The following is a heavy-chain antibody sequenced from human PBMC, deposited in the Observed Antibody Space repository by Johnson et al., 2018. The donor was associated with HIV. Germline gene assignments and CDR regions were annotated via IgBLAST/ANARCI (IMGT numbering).Heavy chain of an antibody. CDR1: GFSFSDYY. CDR2: ISSSGSTI. Sequence: QLVESGGGLVKPGGSLRLSCAASGFSFSDYYMTWIRQAPGKGLEFVSYISSSGSTIYYADSVKGRFTISRDNAKNSLYLQLNSLRAEDTAVYYCAKDLGNWDSPRSAFDMWGQGTMVTVSS. CDR3: AKDLGNWDSPRSAFDM. J-gene: IGHJ3*02. D-gene: IGHD1/OR15-1a*01. V-gene: IGHV3-11*04.